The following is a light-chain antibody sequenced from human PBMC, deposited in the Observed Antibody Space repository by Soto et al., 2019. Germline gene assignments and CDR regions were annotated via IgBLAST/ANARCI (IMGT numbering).Light chain of an antibody. CDR3: CSYAGSDTYA. V-gene: IGLV2-11*01. CDR2: DVT. J-gene: IGLJ1*01. Sequence: QSALTQPRSVSGSPGQSVAISCTGTSSDIGSYDYVSWFQQHPGKAPKLIIHDVTKRPSGVPDRFSGSKSGKMASLTISGLQTEDEADYHCCSYAGSDTYALGTGTKLTVL. CDR1: SSDIGSYDY.